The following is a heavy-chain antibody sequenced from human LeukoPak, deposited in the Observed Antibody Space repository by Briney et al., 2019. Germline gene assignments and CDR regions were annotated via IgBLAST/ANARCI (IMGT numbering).Heavy chain of an antibody. CDR1: GGSISSGGYY. J-gene: IGHJ4*02. CDR2: IYYSGST. V-gene: IGHV4-31*03. CDR3: ARGKTPYYYDSSGYRYFDY. D-gene: IGHD3-22*01. Sequence: SQTLSLTCTVSGGSISSGGYYWSWIRQHPGKGLEWIVYIYYSGSTYYNPSLKSRVTISVDTSKNQFSLKLSSVTAADTAVYYCARGKTPYYYDSSGYRYFDYWGQGTLVTVSS.